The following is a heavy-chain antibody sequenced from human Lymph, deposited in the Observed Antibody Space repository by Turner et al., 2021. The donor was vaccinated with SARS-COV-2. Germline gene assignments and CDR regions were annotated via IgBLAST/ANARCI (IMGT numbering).Heavy chain of an antibody. J-gene: IGHJ5*02. Sequence: FQLLQSGAEVKKPGSSVKVSCNASGATFSSYAITWVRQAPGQGLEWMGGIIPILAIANYAQKFQGRVTITADKSTSTAYMELSSLRSEDTAVYYCARDSPYCSSTSCYDPWGQGTLVTVSS. CDR2: IIPILAIA. D-gene: IGHD2-2*01. CDR3: ARDSPYCSSTSCYDP. CDR1: GATFSSYA. V-gene: IGHV1-69*10.